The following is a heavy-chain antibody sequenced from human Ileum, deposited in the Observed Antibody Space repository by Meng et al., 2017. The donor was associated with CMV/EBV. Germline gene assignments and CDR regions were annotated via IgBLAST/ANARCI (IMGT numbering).Heavy chain of an antibody. CDR3: ARGRGEYCNTSSCFFDY. CDR2: MNPRSGKV. CDR1: GYMFINYE. V-gene: IGHV1-8*02. Sequence: GYMFINYEINWVRQAPGQGLEWMGWMNPRSGKVAYARDFQGRVAMTRNTMNTAYMELRGLTLEDTAVYFCARGRGEYCNTSSCFFDYWGQGTLVTVSS. J-gene: IGHJ4*02. D-gene: IGHD2-2*01.